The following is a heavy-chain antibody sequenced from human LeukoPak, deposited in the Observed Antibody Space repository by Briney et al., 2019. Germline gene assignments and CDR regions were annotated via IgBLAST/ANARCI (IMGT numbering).Heavy chain of an antibody. V-gene: IGHV4-59*01. J-gene: IGHJ5*02. CDR1: GGSISSYY. D-gene: IGHD6-13*01. Sequence: SGPTLVKPSETLSLTCTVSGGSISSYYWSWIRQPPGKGLEWIGYIYYSGSTNYNPSLKSRVTISVDTSKNQFSLKLSSVTAADTAVYYCVRGGAAAGAGFDPWGQGTLVTVSS. CDR3: VRGGAAAGAGFDP. CDR2: IYYSGST.